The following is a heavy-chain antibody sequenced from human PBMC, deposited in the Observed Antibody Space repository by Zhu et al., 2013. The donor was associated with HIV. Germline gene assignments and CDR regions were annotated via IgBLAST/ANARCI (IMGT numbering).Heavy chain of an antibody. Sequence: QVQLVQSGAEVKKPGASVKVSCKASGYTFSSYGVSWVRQAPGQGLEWMGWISSYTGDTIYAQNLQGRVAMTTDTSASKAYMELRSLKYDDTAVYYCARDRGRSLHRSDYGMDVWAKGLRSPSP. CDR3: ARDRGRSLHRSDYGMDV. V-gene: IGHV1-18*01. D-gene: IGHD6-13*01. CDR2: ISSYTGDT. CDR1: GYTFSSYG. J-gene: IGHJ6*02.